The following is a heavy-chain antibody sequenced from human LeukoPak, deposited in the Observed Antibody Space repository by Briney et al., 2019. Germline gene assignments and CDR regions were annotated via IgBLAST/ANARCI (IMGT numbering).Heavy chain of an antibody. J-gene: IGHJ5*02. Sequence: GESLKISCKGSGYNFTNYWIGWVRQMSGEGLEWMGIIYPGDSDTRYSPSFQGQVTISADKSISTAYLQWSSLKASDTAMYYCARSPTYYYGSGSYYNGVYWFDPWGQGTLVTVSS. D-gene: IGHD3-10*01. CDR3: ARSPTYYYGSGSYYNGVYWFDP. CDR1: GYNFTNYW. CDR2: IYPGDSDT. V-gene: IGHV5-51*01.